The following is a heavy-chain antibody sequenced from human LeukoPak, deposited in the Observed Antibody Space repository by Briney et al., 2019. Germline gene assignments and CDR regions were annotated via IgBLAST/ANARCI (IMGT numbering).Heavy chain of an antibody. CDR3: ARAQGLTGYYMVGTYYFDY. V-gene: IGHV1-46*01. J-gene: IGHJ4*02. D-gene: IGHD3-9*01. Sequence: GASVKVSCKASGYTFTSYYMHWVRQAPGQGLEWMGIINPSGGSTSYAQKFQGRVTMTRDMSTSTVYMELSSLRSEDTAVYYCARAQGLTGYYMVGTYYFDYWGQGTLVTVSS. CDR2: INPSGGST. CDR1: GYTFTSYY.